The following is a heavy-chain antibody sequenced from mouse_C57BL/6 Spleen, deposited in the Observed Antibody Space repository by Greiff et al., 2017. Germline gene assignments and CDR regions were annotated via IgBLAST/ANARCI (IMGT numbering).Heavy chain of an antibody. CDR2: IYPGSGST. Sequence: QVQLQQPGAELVKPGASVKMSCKASGYTFTSYWLTWVKQRPGQGLEWIGDIYPGSGSTNYNEKFKSKATLTVDTSSSTAYMQLRSLTSEDSAVYYCARKCEYCDYWGQGTTLTVSS. V-gene: IGHV1-55*01. D-gene: IGHD5-1*01. CDR1: GYTFTSYW. CDR3: ARKCEYCDY. J-gene: IGHJ2*01.